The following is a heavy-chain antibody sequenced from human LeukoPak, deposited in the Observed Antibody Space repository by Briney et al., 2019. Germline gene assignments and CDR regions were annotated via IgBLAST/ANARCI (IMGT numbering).Heavy chain of an antibody. J-gene: IGHJ4*02. CDR3: ARVGVSYCSSTSCYPDY. D-gene: IGHD2-2*01. Sequence: PGGSLRLSCAVSGFTFSSYAMHWVRQAPGKGLEWVAVISYDGSNKYYADSVKGRFTISRDNSKNTLYLQMYSLRAEDTAVYYCARVGVSYCSSTSCYPDYWGQGTLVTVSS. CDR2: ISYDGSNK. V-gene: IGHV3-30-3*01. CDR1: GFTFSSYA.